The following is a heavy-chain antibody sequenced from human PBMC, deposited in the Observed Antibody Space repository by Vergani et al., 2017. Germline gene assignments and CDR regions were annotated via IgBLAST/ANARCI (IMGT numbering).Heavy chain of an antibody. CDR3: ARDGAEGATATGSFDY. CDR2: ISSSSATI. J-gene: IGHJ4*02. D-gene: IGHD1-26*01. CDR1: GFSFYDSY. Sequence: QVQLVESGGGLVKPGGSLRLSCAASGFSFYDSYMTWIRQAPGKGLEWIAYISSSSATIYYADSVKGRFTISRDNAKKSVYLQMNSLRAQDTAVYYCARDGAEGATATGSFDYWGQGTLVTVSS. V-gene: IGHV3-11*04.